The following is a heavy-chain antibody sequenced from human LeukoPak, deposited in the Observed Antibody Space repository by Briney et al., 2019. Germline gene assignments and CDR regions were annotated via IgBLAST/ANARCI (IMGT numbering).Heavy chain of an antibody. CDR2: ISSSSNYI. V-gene: IGHV3-21*01. J-gene: IGHJ4*02. D-gene: IGHD2-15*01. CDR1: GFTFSSYS. Sequence: GGSLRLSCAATGFTFSSYSMNWVRQAPGKGLEWVSSISSSSNYIYYADSVKGRFTISRDNAKNSLYLQMNSLRAEDTAVYYCARDGGFSTPFDYWGQGTLVTVSS. CDR3: ARDGGFSTPFDY.